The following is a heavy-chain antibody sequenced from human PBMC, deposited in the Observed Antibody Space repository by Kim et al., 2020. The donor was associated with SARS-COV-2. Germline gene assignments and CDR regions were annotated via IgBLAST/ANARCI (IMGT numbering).Heavy chain of an antibody. CDR2: ISTRGESI. D-gene: IGHD4-17*01. Sequence: GGSLRLSCAASGLIFSDSYMNWVRQAPGKGLEWLSFISTRGESIFYADSVEGRCTITRDNDKNTQTLQMNYLRDEDKAAAYCSRSGNGCNDFGIWC. CDR3: SRSGNGCNDFGI. V-gene: IGHV3-11*01. J-gene: IGHJ3*02. CDR1: GLIFSDSY.